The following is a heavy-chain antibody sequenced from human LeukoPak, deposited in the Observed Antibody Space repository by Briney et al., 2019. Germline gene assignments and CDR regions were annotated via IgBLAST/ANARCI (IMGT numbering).Heavy chain of an antibody. CDR1: GFIFSSYG. Sequence: GGSLRLSCAASGFIFSSYGMHWVRQAPGKGLEWVAVISYDGSGIYYADSVKGRFTISRDNSKNTLYLQMNSLRVEDTAVYYCATKVPGTSHFSSWGVGTLVTVSS. J-gene: IGHJ4*02. D-gene: IGHD6-19*01. CDR3: ATKVPGTSHFSS. CDR2: ISYDGSGI. V-gene: IGHV3-30*19.